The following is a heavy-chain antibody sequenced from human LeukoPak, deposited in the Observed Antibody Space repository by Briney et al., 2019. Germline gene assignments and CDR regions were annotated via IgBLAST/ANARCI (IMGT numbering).Heavy chain of an antibody. CDR3: ARDENGYSYGLYGMDV. Sequence: GRSLRLSCAASGFTFSSYAIHWVRQAPGKGLEWVAVISYDGSNKYYADSVKGRFTISRDNSKNTLYLQMNSLRAEDTAVYYCARDENGYSYGLYGMDVWGQGTTVTVSS. V-gene: IGHV3-30-3*01. CDR2: ISYDGSNK. CDR1: GFTFSSYA. D-gene: IGHD5-18*01. J-gene: IGHJ6*02.